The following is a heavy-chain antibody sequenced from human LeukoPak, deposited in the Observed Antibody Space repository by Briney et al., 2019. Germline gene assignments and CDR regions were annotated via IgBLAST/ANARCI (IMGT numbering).Heavy chain of an antibody. V-gene: IGHV4-30-2*01. CDR2: IYHSGST. CDR1: GGSTSSGGYS. D-gene: IGHD3-10*01. CDR3: ARSPGSGSYRYYFDY. Sequence: SETLSLTCAVSGGSTSSGGYSWSWIRQPPGKGLEWIGYIYHSGSTYYNPSLKSRVTISVDRSKNQFSLKLSSVTAADTAVYFCARSPGSGSYRYYFDYWGQGTLVTVSS. J-gene: IGHJ4*02.